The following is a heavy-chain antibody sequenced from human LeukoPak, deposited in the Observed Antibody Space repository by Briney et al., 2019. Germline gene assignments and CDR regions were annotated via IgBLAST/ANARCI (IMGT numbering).Heavy chain of an antibody. Sequence: ASVKVSCKASGYTFTGYYMHWVRQAPGQGLEWMGWINPNSGGTDYAQKFQGRVTMTRDTSISTAYMELSRLRSDDTAVYYCARARPNSGSYSGFDYWGQGTLVTVSS. CDR3: ARARPNSGSYSGFDY. CDR1: GYTFTGYY. CDR2: INPNSGGT. D-gene: IGHD1-26*01. V-gene: IGHV1-2*02. J-gene: IGHJ4*02.